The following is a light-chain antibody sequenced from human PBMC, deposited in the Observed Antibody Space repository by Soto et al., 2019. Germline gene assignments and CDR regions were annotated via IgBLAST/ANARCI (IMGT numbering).Light chain of an antibody. CDR2: DNS. Sequence: SVLTQPPPVSAAPGQKVTISFSGSSPHIGINPISWYQQLPGTAPKLLIYDNSNRPSGIPDRFSGSKSGTSATLGISGLQTGDEADYYCGTWDSSLSAYVFGAGTKVTVL. V-gene: IGLV1-51*01. CDR3: GTWDSSLSAYV. J-gene: IGLJ1*01. CDR1: SPHIGINP.